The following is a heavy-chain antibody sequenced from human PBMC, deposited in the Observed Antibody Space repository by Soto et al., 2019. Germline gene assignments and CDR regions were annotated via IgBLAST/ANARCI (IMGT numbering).Heavy chain of an antibody. D-gene: IGHD3-10*01. V-gene: IGHV4-34*01. Sequence: PSETLSLTCAVYGGSFSGYYWSWIRQPPGKGLEWIGEINHSGSTNYNPSLKSRVTISVDTSKNQFSLKLSSVTAADTAVYYCARVSGIYYYCMDVWRQGTTVT. CDR2: INHSGST. J-gene: IGHJ6*02. CDR3: ARVSGIYYYCMDV. CDR1: GGSFSGYY.